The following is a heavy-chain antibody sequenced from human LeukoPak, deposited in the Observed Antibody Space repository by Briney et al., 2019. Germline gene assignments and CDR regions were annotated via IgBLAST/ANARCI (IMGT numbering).Heavy chain of an antibody. CDR2: IIPIFGTA. CDR1: GGTFSSYA. J-gene: IGHJ4*02. V-gene: IGHV1-69*01. CDR3: ARDPAYCSSTSCYVSGY. D-gene: IGHD2-2*01. Sequence: SVKVSCKASGGTFSSYAISWVRQAPRQGLEWMRGIIPIFGTANYAQKFQGRVTITAGESTSTASMELRSLRSEDTAVYYCARDPAYCSSTSCYVSGYWGQGTLVTVSS.